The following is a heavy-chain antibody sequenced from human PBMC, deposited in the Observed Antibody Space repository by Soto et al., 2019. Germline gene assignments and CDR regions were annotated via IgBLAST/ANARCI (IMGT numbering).Heavy chain of an antibody. CDR3: ARDPDQDCSGGTCYTAFDI. CDR2: ISASNTYI. CDR1: GFTFSTYT. V-gene: IGHV3-21*01. Sequence: GGSLRLSCAASGFTFSTYTMNWVRQAPGKGLEWVSSISASNTYIYYADSVKGRFTISRDNAKNSLYLQMNSLRAEDTAVYYCARDPDQDCSGGTCYTAFDIWGQGTMVTVSS. D-gene: IGHD2-15*01. J-gene: IGHJ3*02.